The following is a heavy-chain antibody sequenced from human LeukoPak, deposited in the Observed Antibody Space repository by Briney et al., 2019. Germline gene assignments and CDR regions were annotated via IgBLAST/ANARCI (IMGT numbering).Heavy chain of an antibody. CDR3: ARDPATVGVTTRDY. CDR2: VKADGNDK. CDR1: GFIFSNYW. D-gene: IGHD1-26*01. Sequence: PGGSLRLSCATSGFIFSNYWMTWVRQAPGKGLEWVANVKADGNDKNFVDSVKGRFTIFIDRDKKSMYLQMNSLRVEDTAVYYCARDPATVGVTTRDYWGQGTPVTVSS. V-gene: IGHV3-7*01. J-gene: IGHJ4*02.